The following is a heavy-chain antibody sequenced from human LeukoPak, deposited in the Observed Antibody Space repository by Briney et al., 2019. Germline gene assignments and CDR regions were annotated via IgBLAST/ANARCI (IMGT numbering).Heavy chain of an antibody. J-gene: IGHJ4*02. CDR3: AKDWSYHYTVDH. V-gene: IGHV3-48*01. CDR1: GFTFSNYW. CDR2: ISSSGSTI. D-gene: IGHD3-16*02. Sequence: PGGSLRLSCAASGFTFSNYWMNWVRQAPGKGLEWGSYISSSGSTIYYADSVKGRFTISRDNSKNTLYLQMNSLRPEDTAVYYCAKDWSYHYTVDHWGQGTLVTVSS.